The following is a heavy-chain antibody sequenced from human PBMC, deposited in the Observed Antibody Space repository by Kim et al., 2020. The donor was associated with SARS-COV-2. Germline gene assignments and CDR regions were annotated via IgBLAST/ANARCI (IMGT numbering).Heavy chain of an antibody. J-gene: IGHJ4*02. CDR3: ARTKTYLLEWLWYFDY. D-gene: IGHD3-3*01. V-gene: IGHV1-69*13. Sequence: SVKVSCKASGGTFSSYAISWVRQAPGQGLEWMGGIIPIFGTANYAQKFQGRVTITADESTSTAYMELSSLRSEDTAVYYCARTKTYLLEWLWYFDYWGQGTLVTVSS. CDR2: IIPIFGTA. CDR1: GGTFSSYA.